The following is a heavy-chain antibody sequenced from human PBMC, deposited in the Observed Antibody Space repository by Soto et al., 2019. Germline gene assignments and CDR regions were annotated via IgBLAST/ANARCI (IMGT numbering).Heavy chain of an antibody. D-gene: IGHD6-6*01. CDR2: IIPIFGTA. V-gene: IGHV1-69*13. Sequence: GASVNVSCKSSGGTFSSCSISWVRQAPGQGLEWMGGIIPIFGTANYAQKFQGRVTITADESTSTAYMELSSLRSEDTAVYYCARVQLVQHYCFDYWGQGTLVTVYS. J-gene: IGHJ4*02. CDR3: ARVQLVQHYCFDY. CDR1: GGTFSSCS.